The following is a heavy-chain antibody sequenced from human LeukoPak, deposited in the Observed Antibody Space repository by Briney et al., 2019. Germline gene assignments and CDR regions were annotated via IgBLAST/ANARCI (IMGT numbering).Heavy chain of an antibody. CDR2: INQSGST. CDR3: ARVAGKGKYFDY. Sequence: SETLSLTCAVYGGSFSNHYWSWIRQPPGKGLEWIGEINQSGSTNYNPSLKSRVTISIDTSKNQFSLKLTSVTAADTAVYYCARVAGKGKYFDYWGQGTLVTVSS. V-gene: IGHV4-34*01. J-gene: IGHJ4*02. D-gene: IGHD6-19*01. CDR1: GGSFSNHY.